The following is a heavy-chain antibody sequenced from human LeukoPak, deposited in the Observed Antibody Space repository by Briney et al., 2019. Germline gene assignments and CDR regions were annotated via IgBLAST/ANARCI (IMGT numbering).Heavy chain of an antibody. Sequence: ASVKVSCKASGYTSNDYYIHWVRQAPGQGLEWMGWISGYNGNTNYAQKIQGRVTLTTDTSTSTAYMELTSLRSDDTAVYYCARGRLRFGESTDAFDIWGQGTMVTVSS. CDR3: ARGRLRFGESTDAFDI. V-gene: IGHV1-18*01. CDR1: GYTSNDYY. CDR2: ISGYNGNT. J-gene: IGHJ3*02. D-gene: IGHD3-10*01.